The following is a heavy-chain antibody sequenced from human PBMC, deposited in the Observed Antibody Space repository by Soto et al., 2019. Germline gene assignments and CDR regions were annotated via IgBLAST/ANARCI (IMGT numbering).Heavy chain of an antibody. CDR2: ISAYNGNT. V-gene: IGHV1-18*01. CDR3: AREGPPADY. J-gene: IGHJ4*02. Sequence: QVQLVQSGAEVKKPGASVKVSCKASGYTFTSYGISWVRQAPGQGLEWMGWISAYNGNTNYAQKLHGRVTRTTDTHTRTDYRELSSLSADDTAAHCCAREGPPADYWGQGTLVTVSS. CDR1: GYTFTSYG.